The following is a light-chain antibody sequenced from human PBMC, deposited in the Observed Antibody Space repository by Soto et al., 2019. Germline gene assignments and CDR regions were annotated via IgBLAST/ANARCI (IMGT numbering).Light chain of an antibody. CDR3: CSYAGTYTFV. Sequence: QSALTQPRSVSGSPGQSVAISCTGTSSDVGGYNHVSWYQQHPGKVPKLMIYDVSKRPSGVPDRFSGSKSGNTASQTISGLQAEDEADYYCCSYAGTYTFVFGTGTKGTVL. CDR1: SSDVGGYNH. CDR2: DVS. V-gene: IGLV2-11*01. J-gene: IGLJ1*01.